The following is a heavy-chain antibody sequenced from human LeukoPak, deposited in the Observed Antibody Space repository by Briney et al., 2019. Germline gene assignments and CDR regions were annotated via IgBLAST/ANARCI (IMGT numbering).Heavy chain of an antibody. CDR2: INHSGST. D-gene: IGHD3-10*01. CDR3: ARETMVRGVITTYNWFDP. Sequence: SETLSLTCAVYGGPFSDYYWSWIRQPPGKGLEWIGKINHSGSTNYSPSLKSRVTISVDTSKNQFSLKLSSVTAADTAVYYCARETMVRGVITTYNWFDPWGQGTLVTVSS. V-gene: IGHV4-34*01. CDR1: GGPFSDYY. J-gene: IGHJ5*02.